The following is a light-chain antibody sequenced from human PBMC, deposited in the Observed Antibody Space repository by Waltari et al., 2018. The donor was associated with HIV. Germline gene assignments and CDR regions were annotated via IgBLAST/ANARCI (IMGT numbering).Light chain of an antibody. V-gene: IGKV1-39*01. Sequence: DIQVTQSPSSLSASVGDRVTITCRTSQSISTYLNWYQQRPGKAPKLLIYGTSTLQSGVPARVSGSGSGKDFTLTVSSPPPEDFATYCWQQTFAPPRTFGHGTKVEV. CDR2: GTS. CDR3: QQTFAPPRT. J-gene: IGKJ1*01. CDR1: QSISTY.